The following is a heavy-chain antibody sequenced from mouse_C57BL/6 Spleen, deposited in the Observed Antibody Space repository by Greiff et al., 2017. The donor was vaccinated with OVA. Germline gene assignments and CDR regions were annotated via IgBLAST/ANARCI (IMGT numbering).Heavy chain of an antibody. CDR2: ISSGSSTI. CDR3: TIYYDAMGY. CDR1: GFTFSDYG. Sequence: DVKLVESGGGLVKPGGSLKLSCAASGFTFSDYGMHWVRQAPEKGLEWVAYISSGSSTIYYADTVKGRFTISRDNAKNTLFLQMTSLRSEDAAMYYCTIYYDAMGYWGQGTSVTVSS. J-gene: IGHJ4*01. D-gene: IGHD2-1*01. V-gene: IGHV5-17*01.